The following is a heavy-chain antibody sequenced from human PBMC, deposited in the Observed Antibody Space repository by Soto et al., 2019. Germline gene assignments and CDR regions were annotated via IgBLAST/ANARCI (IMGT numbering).Heavy chain of an antibody. CDR1: GYTFTNYD. D-gene: IGHD4-17*01. V-gene: IGHV1-8*01. Sequence: QVQLVQSGAEVKKPGASVKVSCKASGYTFTNYDINWVRQASGQGLEWVGWLNPKSGYTGFAGKFQDRVTMTRNNFISTAYMELSSLTSEDTAVYYCARTHGDLDYWGQGTLVTVSS. CDR2: LNPKSGYT. J-gene: IGHJ4*02. CDR3: ARTHGDLDY.